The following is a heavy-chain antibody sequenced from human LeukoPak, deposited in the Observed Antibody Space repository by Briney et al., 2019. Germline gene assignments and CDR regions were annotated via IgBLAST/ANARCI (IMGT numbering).Heavy chain of an antibody. V-gene: IGHV3-23*01. D-gene: IGHD4-17*01. CDR3: ARDLTVTTGHFHY. CDR1: GFTFSNYA. CDR2: MSGRGGSA. Sequence: GGSLTLSCTASGFTFSNYAMSWVRQASGKGLEWVSGMSGRGGSAYYGGSVKGRFTISRDNSKNTLFLQINSLRAEDTGLYYCARDLTVTTGHFHYWGQGTLVTVSS. J-gene: IGHJ4*02.